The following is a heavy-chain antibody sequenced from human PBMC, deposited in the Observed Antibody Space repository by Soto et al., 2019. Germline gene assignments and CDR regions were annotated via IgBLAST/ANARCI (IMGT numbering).Heavy chain of an antibody. J-gene: IGHJ4*02. CDR2: INQSGST. CDR1: GGSFSGYY. V-gene: IGHV4-34*01. D-gene: IGHD6-13*01. CDR3: ARGGRQQLIPTPISYKIDY. Sequence: QVQLQQWGAGLLKPSETLSLTCAVYGGSFSGYYWCWIRQPPGKGLERIGEINQSGSTNYNPSLKSRVTISVDMSKNQFSLKLSSVTAADTAVYYCARGGRQQLIPTPISYKIDYWGQGTLVTVSS.